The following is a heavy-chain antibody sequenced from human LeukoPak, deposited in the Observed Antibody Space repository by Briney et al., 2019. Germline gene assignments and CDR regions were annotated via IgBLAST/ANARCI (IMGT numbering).Heavy chain of an antibody. CDR1: GYTFTSYD. D-gene: IGHD6-13*01. V-gene: IGHV1-8*01. J-gene: IGHJ1*01. CDR2: MNPNSGNT. Sequence: ASVKVSCKASGYTFTSYDINWVRQATGQGLEWMGWMNPNSGNTSYAQKFQGRVTMTRNTSISTAYMELSSLRSEDTPVYYCAYIPDIAAAATAEYFQHWGQGTLVTVSS. CDR3: AYIPDIAAAATAEYFQH.